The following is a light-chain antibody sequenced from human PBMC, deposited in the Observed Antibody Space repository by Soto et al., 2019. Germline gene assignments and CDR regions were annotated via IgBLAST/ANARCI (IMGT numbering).Light chain of an antibody. CDR3: LLYFGGADV. V-gene: IGLV7-43*01. Sequence: QTVVTQDPSLHVSPGGTGTLTCASSTGAVTSGYYPNWFQLKPGQAPRALIHTTNKRHSWTPARFSGSLLGGKAALTLSGVQPDDEAEYYCLLYFGGADVFGTGTKLTVL. CDR1: TGAVTSGYY. CDR2: TTN. J-gene: IGLJ1*01.